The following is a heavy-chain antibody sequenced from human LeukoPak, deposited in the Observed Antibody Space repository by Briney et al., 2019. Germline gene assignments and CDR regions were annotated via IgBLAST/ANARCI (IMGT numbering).Heavy chain of an antibody. J-gene: IGHJ5*02. CDR3: ARESEYYYDSMQLGYWFDP. CDR2: INPSGGST. CDR1: GYTFTSYY. V-gene: IGHV1-46*01. Sequence: VASVKVSCKASGYTFTSYYMHWVRQAPGQGLEWMGIINPSGGSTSYAQKFQGRVTMTRDTSTSTVYMELSSLRSEDTAVYYCARESEYYYDSMQLGYWFDPWGQGTLVTVSS. D-gene: IGHD3-22*01.